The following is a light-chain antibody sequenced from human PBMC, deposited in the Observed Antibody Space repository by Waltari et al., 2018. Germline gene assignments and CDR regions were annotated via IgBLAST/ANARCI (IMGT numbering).Light chain of an antibody. CDR3: QQSHSFPIT. J-gene: IGKJ5*01. V-gene: IGKV1-12*01. CDR1: QGISSW. Sequence: DIQMTQSPSSVSASVGDRVSITCRASQGISSWLAWYQQKPGKAPKLLIHAASTLQSGVPSRFSGSGSGTEFTLTITSLQPEDFGTYFCQQSHSFPITFGQGTRLEIK. CDR2: AAS.